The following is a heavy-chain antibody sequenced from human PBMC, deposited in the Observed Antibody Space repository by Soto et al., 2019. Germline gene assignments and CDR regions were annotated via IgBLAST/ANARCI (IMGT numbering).Heavy chain of an antibody. CDR2: TYSGGDT. CDR1: VVTVGNNY. J-gene: IGHJ4*02. CDR3: ARNVPVTALGY. Sequence: EARLVESGGGLVQPGGSLRLSCAASVVTVGNNYMRGVRQAPGKGLEWVSVTYSGGDTRYADSVKGRFTMSRDSTKNSVYLQMDSLRAEDTAVYFCARNVPVTALGYWGQGSMGTVSS. V-gene: IGHV3-66*01. D-gene: IGHD4-17*01.